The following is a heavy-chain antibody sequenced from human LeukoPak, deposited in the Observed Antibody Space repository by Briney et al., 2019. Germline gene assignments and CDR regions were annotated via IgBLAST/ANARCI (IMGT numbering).Heavy chain of an antibody. D-gene: IGHD1-26*01. Sequence: PGGSLRLSCAAPGFTFSNAWMTWARQAPGKGLEWVGRIKSKTAGGTIDYAAPVKGRFTISRDDSKNTLYLQMNSLKTEDTAVYYCTTGESMVGTTIHIRWADWGQGTLVTVSS. V-gene: IGHV3-15*01. CDR2: IKSKTAGGTI. CDR3: TTGESMVGTTIHIRWAD. CDR1: GFTFSNAW. J-gene: IGHJ4*02.